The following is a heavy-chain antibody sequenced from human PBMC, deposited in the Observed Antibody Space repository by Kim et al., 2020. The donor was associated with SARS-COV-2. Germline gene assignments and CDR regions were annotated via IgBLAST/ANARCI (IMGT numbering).Heavy chain of an antibody. CDR3: ARGRGYSYAQPGY. Sequence: SETLSLTCTVSGGSISSYYWSWIRQPPGKGLEWIGYIYYSGSTNYNPSLKSRVTISVDTSKNQFSLKLSSVTAADTAVYYCARGRGYSYAQPGYWGQGTLVTVSS. CDR2: IYYSGST. J-gene: IGHJ4*02. D-gene: IGHD5-18*01. CDR1: GGSISSYY. V-gene: IGHV4-59*01.